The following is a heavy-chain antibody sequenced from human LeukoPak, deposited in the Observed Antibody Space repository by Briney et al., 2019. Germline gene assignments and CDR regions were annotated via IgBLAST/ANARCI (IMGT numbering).Heavy chain of an antibody. D-gene: IGHD4-17*01. J-gene: IGHJ6*02. CDR2: ISYDGSNK. V-gene: IGHV3-30*18. Sequence: GGSLRLSCAASGFTFSSYGMHWVRQAPGKGLDWVAVISYDGSNKYYADSVKGRFTISRDNSKNTLYLQMNSLRAEDTAVYYCAKVRTVTVYYYYYGMDVWGQGTTVTVSS. CDR3: AKVRTVTVYYYYYGMDV. CDR1: GFTFSSYG.